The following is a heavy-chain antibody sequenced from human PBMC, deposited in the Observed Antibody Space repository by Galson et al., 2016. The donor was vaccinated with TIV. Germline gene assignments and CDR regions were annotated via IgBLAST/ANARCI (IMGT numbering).Heavy chain of an antibody. CDR1: GFSLSTSGVA. V-gene: IGHV2-5*02. CDR3: AHRRSVASAVLDAFDI. J-gene: IGHJ3*02. D-gene: IGHD2-2*01. Sequence: PALVKPSQTLTLTCTFSGFSLSTSGVAVGWIRQPPGKALEWLALIYRDDDQRYKPSRKLRLNITKDTPNNQVLLTVTNMDPEDTATYYCAHRRSVASAVLDAFDIWGPGTVVTVSS. CDR2: IYRDDDQ.